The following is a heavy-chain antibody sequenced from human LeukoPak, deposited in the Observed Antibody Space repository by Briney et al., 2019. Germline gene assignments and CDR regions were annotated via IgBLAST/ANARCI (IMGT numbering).Heavy chain of an antibody. CDR2: ISYDAGNK. D-gene: IGHD3-22*01. V-gene: IGHV3-30*03. CDR3: ARDYGRSLDY. CDR1: GFTFSGDG. Sequence: PGRSLRLSCAASGFTFSGDGMHWVRQAPGKGLEWVAGISYDAGNKWYADSVKGRFTISRDNSKNTLYLQMNSLRPEDTAVYYCARDYGRSLDYWGQGTLVTVSS. J-gene: IGHJ4*02.